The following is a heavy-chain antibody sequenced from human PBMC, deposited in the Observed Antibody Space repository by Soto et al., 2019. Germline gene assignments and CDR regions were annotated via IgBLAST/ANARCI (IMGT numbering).Heavy chain of an antibody. CDR2: INAGNSHT. CDR3: ARVVGGADY. J-gene: IGHJ4*02. V-gene: IGHV1-3*01. CDR1: GYTFTSYA. D-gene: IGHD2-21*01. Sequence: QVQLVQSGAEVKKPGAAVKVLCKASGYTFTSYAMHWVRQAPGQRLEWMGWINAGNSHTKYSQKFQGRVTITRDTAARTAYMELSSLRSEDTAVYCCARVVGGADYWGQGTLVTVSS.